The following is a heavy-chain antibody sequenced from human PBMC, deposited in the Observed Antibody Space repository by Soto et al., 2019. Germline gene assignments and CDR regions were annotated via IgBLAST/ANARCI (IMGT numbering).Heavy chain of an antibody. CDR3: ARYRREAVAGYTLDD. CDR2: VYNSGST. Sequence: SETLSLTCTVSGGSISSNYWTWIRQPPGKGLEWIGYVYNSGSTNYNPSLKSRVTISEDTSKSQFSLKVNSMTAADTAVYYCARYRREAVAGYTLDDWGQGILVTVSS. J-gene: IGHJ4*02. D-gene: IGHD6-13*01. V-gene: IGHV4-59*01. CDR1: GGSISSNY.